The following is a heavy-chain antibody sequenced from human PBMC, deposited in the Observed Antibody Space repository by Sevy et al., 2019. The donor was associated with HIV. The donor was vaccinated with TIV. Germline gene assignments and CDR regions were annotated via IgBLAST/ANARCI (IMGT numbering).Heavy chain of an antibody. CDR2: ISSSGTST. J-gene: IGHJ5*02. D-gene: IGHD3-9*01. CDR1: GFTFNIYA. CDR3: AKDHDSNWFDP. V-gene: IGHV3-23*01. Sequence: GGSLRLSCAASGFTFNIYAMTWVRQAPGKGLKWVSTISSSGTSTYYADSVKGRFTISRDNSKNTLYLQMNSLRAEDTALYFCAKDHDSNWFDPWGQGTLVTVSS.